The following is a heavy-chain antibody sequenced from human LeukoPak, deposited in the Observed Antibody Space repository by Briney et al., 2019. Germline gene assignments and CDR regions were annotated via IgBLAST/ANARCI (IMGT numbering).Heavy chain of an antibody. D-gene: IGHD2-21*01. CDR3: AGVTRVCNGGDCYFNWFDP. J-gene: IGHJ5*02. V-gene: IGHV3-74*01. CDR1: GFTFSVYW. CDR2: ISSDGRVT. Sequence: AGGSLRLFCAASGFTFSVYWMHWVRQAPGKGLVCVSRISSDGRVTSYADSVKGRFTISRDNAKNTLYLQMDSLRVEDTAMYYCAGVTRVCNGGDCYFNWFDPWGQGTLVTVSS.